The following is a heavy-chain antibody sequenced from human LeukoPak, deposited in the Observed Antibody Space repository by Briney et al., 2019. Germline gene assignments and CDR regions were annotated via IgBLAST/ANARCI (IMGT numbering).Heavy chain of an antibody. Sequence: GGSLRPSCAASGFTFSSYSMNWVRQAPGKGLEWVSSISSSSYIYYADSVKGRFTISRDNAKNSLYLQMNSLRAEDTAVYYCARGRSGWDFDYWGQGTLVTVSS. CDR3: ARGRSGWDFDY. V-gene: IGHV3-21*01. J-gene: IGHJ4*02. CDR2: ISSSSYI. D-gene: IGHD6-19*01. CDR1: GFTFSSYS.